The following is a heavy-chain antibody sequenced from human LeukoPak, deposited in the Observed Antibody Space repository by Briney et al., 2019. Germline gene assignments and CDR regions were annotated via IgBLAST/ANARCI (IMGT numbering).Heavy chain of an antibody. CDR3: ARGVEPLAANTLAY. D-gene: IGHD1-14*01. V-gene: IGHV3-53*01. CDR1: GFTVITND. CDR2: LYSDGNT. Sequence: GSLRLSCAASGFTVITNDMTWVRQAPGKGLEWVSVLYSDGNTKYADSVQGRFTISRDNSKNTLYPEMNSLSPDDTAVYYCARGVEPLAANTLAYWGQGTLVTVSS. J-gene: IGHJ4*02.